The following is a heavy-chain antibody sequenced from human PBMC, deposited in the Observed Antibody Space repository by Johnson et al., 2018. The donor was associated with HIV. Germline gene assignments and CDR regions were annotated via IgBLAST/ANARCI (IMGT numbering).Heavy chain of an antibody. D-gene: IGHD3-16*01. CDR3: ARVGRLPSTFDI. CDR1: GFTFSSYA. Sequence: QEQLVESGGGVVQPGRSLRLSCAASGFTFSSYAMHWVRQAPGKGLEWVAVISYDGRNKYSADSVKGRFTISRDNSKNTLYLQMNSLRAEDTAVYYCARVGRLPSTFDIWGQGTMVTVSS. CDR2: ISYDGRNK. J-gene: IGHJ3*02. V-gene: IGHV3-30*04.